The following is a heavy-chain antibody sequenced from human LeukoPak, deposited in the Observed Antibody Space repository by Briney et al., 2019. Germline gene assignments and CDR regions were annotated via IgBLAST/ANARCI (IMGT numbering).Heavy chain of an antibody. J-gene: IGHJ4*01. CDR1: GFTFSSYA. Sequence: GGSLRLSCAASGFTFSSYAMSWVRQAPGKGLEWVSAISGSGGSTYYADSVKGRFTISRDNSKNTLYLQMNSLRAEDTAVYYCAKCRCYDILTGYQYIWCDFDYWGQGTLVTVSS. D-gene: IGHD3-9*01. CDR2: ISGSGGST. CDR3: AKCRCYDILTGYQYIWCDFDY. V-gene: IGHV3-23*01.